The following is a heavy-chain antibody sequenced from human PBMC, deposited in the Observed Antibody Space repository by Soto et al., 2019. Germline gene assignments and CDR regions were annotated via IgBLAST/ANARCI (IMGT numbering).Heavy chain of an antibody. CDR2: ISAHNGDT. Sequence: GASVKVSCKASGYTFTSYGISWVRQAPGQGLEWMGWISAHNGDTNYAQKLQGRVTVTTDTPTNTAYMELRGLRSEDTAVYYCARMVRGSNIDYYYYMDVWAKGPRSPSP. D-gene: IGHD3-10*01. CDR3: ARMVRGSNIDYYYYMDV. J-gene: IGHJ6*03. V-gene: IGHV1-18*01. CDR1: GYTFTSYG.